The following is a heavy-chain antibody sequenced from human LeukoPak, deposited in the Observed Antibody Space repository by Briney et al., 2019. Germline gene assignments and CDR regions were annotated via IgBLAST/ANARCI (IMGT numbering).Heavy chain of an antibody. CDR1: GFTFSSYA. V-gene: IGHV3-30*04. CDR3: ARELTGNAFDI. D-gene: IGHD1-14*01. Sequence: PGGSRRLSWAVSGFTFSSYAMHWVRQVPGKGREWVAVISYDGSNKYYADSVKGRFTISRDNSKNTLYLQMNSLRAEDTAVYYCARELTGNAFDIWGQGTMVTVSS. CDR2: ISYDGSNK. J-gene: IGHJ3*02.